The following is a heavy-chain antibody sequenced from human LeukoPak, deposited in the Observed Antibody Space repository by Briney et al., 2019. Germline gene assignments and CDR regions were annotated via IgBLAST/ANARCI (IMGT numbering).Heavy chain of an antibody. CDR3: ARDKTGLYAFDI. Sequence: GGSLRLSCAASGFTLSSYSMNWVRQAPGKGLEWVSSISSSSSYIYYADSVKGRFTISRDNAKNSLYLQMNSLRAEDTAVYYCARDKTGLYAFDIWGQGTMVTVSS. V-gene: IGHV3-21*01. J-gene: IGHJ3*02. CDR2: ISSSSSYI. CDR1: GFTLSSYS.